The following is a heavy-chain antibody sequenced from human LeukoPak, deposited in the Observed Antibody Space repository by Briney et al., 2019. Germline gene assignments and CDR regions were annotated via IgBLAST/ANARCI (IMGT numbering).Heavy chain of an antibody. CDR1: GVYFSSSGCY. J-gene: IGHJ4*02. CDR3: ARWGSIAAARFDY. V-gene: IGHV4-39*07. D-gene: IGHD6-13*01. Sequence: PSVTLSLTCSVSGVYFSSSGCYWGWIRQPPGKGLEWIGSIFYTGNTYYNPSLKSRITISADTSKNQFSLNLSSVTAADTAVYYCARWGSIAAARFDYWGQGTLVTVSS. CDR2: IFYTGNT.